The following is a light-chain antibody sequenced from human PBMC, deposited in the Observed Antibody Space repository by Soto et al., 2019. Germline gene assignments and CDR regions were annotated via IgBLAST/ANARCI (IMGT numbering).Light chain of an antibody. CDR1: SSNIGAGYD. CDR3: AAWDDGLKGWL. J-gene: IGLJ2*01. CDR2: GNS. Sequence: QSVLTQPPSVSGAPGQRVTISCTGSSSNIGAGYDVHWYQQLPGTAPKLLIYGNSNRPSGVPDRFSGSKSGTSASLAITGLQAEDEADYYCAAWDDGLKGWLFGGGTKLTVL. V-gene: IGLV1-40*01.